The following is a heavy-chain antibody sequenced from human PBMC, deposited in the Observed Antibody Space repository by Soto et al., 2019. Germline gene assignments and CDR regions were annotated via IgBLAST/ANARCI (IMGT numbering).Heavy chain of an antibody. CDR3: ARTRYYYGTSGSLFDS. CDR1: GGSISSYY. D-gene: IGHD3-10*01. Sequence: SEPLSLTCTVSGGSISSYYWSWIRQSPGKGLEWIGHISYNGSTSYNPSLKSRVTMSVETSRNQFSLSLSSVIAADTAVYFCARTRYYYGTSGSLFDSWGQGTPVT. J-gene: IGHJ4*02. V-gene: IGHV4-59*01. CDR2: ISYNGST.